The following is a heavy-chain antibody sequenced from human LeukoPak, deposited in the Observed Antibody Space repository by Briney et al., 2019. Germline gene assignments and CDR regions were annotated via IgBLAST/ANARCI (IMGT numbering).Heavy chain of an antibody. CDR3: ARAVHYDILTGYTFYFDY. CDR1: GGSISSYY. D-gene: IGHD3-9*01. J-gene: IGHJ4*02. V-gene: IGHV4-59*01. Sequence: SETLSLTCTVSGGSISSYYWSWIRQPPGKGLEWIGHIYYSGSTNYSPSLKSRVTISVDTSKNQFSLKLSSVTAADTAVYYCARAVHYDILTGYTFYFDYWGQGTLVTVSS. CDR2: IYYSGST.